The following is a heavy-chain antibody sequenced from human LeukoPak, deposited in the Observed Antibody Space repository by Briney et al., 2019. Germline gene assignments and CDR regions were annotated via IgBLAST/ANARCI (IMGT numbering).Heavy chain of an antibody. CDR1: GASISSGDYH. D-gene: IGHD3-22*01. V-gene: IGHV4-30-4*01. CDR2: IHDSGST. J-gene: IGHJ5*02. Sequence: PSETLSLTCTVSGASISSGDYHWNWIRQPPGKGLEWIGFIHDSGSTYYNPSLKSRVSISRDMSKNQLSLMLSSVTAADTAVYYCARDVVDSSGTSTGGFDPWGQGTLVTVSS. CDR3: ARDVVDSSGTSTGGFDP.